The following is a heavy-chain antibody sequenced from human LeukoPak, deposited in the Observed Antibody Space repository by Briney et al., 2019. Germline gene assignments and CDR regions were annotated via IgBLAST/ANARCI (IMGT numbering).Heavy chain of an antibody. CDR1: CDSISSYY. J-gene: IGHJ5*02. CDR2: IYYSGST. D-gene: IGHD3-3*01. CDR3: ARNTITIFGVVIVPNWFDP. V-gene: IGHV4-39*01. Sequence: SETLSLTCIISCDSISSYYWGWIRQPPGKGLEWIGSIYYSGSTYYNPSLKSRVTISVDTSKNQFSLKLSSVTAADTAVYYCARNTITIFGVVIVPNWFDPWGQGTLVTVSS.